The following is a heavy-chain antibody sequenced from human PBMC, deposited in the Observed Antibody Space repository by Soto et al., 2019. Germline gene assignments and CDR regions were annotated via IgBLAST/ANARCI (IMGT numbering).Heavy chain of an antibody. V-gene: IGHV4-31*03. D-gene: IGHD6-13*01. J-gene: IGHJ5*02. CDR1: GGSISSGGYF. CDR2: IEYSGST. Sequence: PSETLSLTCSVSGGSISSGGYFWSWIRQHPVKGLEWIGYIEYSGSTHYKPSLKSRATISVDTSKNQFSLKLNSLTAADTAVYYCARDLRYSSTWGLFDPWGQGTLVTVSS. CDR3: ARDLRYSSTWGLFDP.